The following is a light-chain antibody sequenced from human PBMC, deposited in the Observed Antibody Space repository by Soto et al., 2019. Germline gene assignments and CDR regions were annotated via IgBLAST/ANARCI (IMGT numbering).Light chain of an antibody. V-gene: IGKV1-5*03. CDR2: KAS. Sequence: DLQMTQSPSTLSASVGARVTITCRASQSISSWLAWYQQKPGKAPKLLIYKASSLESGVPSRFSGSGSGTELTITISSLQPDDFETYYGQQYNSYPWTFGQGTKVDI. CDR3: QQYNSYPWT. CDR1: QSISSW. J-gene: IGKJ1*01.